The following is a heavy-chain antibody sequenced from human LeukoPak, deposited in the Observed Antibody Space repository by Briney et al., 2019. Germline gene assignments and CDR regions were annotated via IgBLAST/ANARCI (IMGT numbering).Heavy chain of an antibody. CDR2: ISSSSNYI. D-gene: IGHD3-10*01. CDR1: GFTFSTYS. J-gene: IGHJ4*02. V-gene: IGHV3-21*01. Sequence: PGGSLRLSCAASGFTFSTYSMNWVRQAPGKGLEWVSCISSSSNYIYYADSVKGRFTISRDNAKNSLYLQMNSLRAEDTAVYYCARDLYGSRIVIDYWGQGTLVTVSS. CDR3: ARDLYGSRIVIDY.